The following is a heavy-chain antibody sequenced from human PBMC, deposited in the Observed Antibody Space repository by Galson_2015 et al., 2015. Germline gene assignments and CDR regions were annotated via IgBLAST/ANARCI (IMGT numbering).Heavy chain of an antibody. CDR1: GFFLSDYS. V-gene: IGHV3-21*01. D-gene: IGHD6-6*01. J-gene: IGHJ6*03. CDR2: ISSSGNFV. Sequence: SLRLSCAASGFFLSDYSVNWVRQAPGKGLERVSCISSSGNFVYYADSVKGRFTISRDNAKNSLYLQMNTLRADDTSLYYCARDSGSSNDYSYYYYMKVWGNGTTVTVSS. CDR3: ARDSGSSNDYSYYYYMKV.